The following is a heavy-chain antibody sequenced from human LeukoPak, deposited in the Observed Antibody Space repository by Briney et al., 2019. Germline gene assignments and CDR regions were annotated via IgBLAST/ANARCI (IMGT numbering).Heavy chain of an antibody. CDR1: GFAFSSYA. V-gene: IGHV3-30*04. J-gene: IGHJ5*02. Sequence: PGRSLRLSCAASGFAFSSYAMHWVRQAPGKGLEWVAVISYDGSNKYYADSVKGRFTISRDNSKNTLYLQMNSLRAEDTAVYYCARDAHSSSWYLNWFDPWGRGTLVTVSS. D-gene: IGHD6-13*01. CDR3: ARDAHSSSWYLNWFDP. CDR2: ISYDGSNK.